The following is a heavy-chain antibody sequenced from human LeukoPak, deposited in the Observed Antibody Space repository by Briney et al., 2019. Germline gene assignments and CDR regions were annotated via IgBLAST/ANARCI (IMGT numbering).Heavy chain of an antibody. D-gene: IGHD6-13*01. CDR3: ARGGSSSWSYYYYYYGMDV. V-gene: IGHV1-69*13. CDR2: IIPIFGTA. J-gene: IGHJ6*02. Sequence: SVKVSCKASGGTFSSYAISWVRQAPGQGLEWMGGIIPIFGTANYAQKFQGRVTITADESTSTAYMELSSLRSEDTAVYYCARGGSSSWSYYYYYYGMDVWGQGTTVTASS. CDR1: GGTFSSYA.